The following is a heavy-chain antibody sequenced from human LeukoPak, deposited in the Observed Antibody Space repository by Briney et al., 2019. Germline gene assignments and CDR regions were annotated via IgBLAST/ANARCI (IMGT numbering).Heavy chain of an antibody. CDR3: ARGPATRMGYYYYYYVDV. J-gene: IGHJ6*03. Sequence: SETLSLTCTVSGGSISSHYWSWIRQPPGKGLEWIGYIYYSGSTNYNPSLKSRVTISVDTSKNQASLKLSSVTAADTAVYYCARGPATRMGYYYYYYVDVWGKGTTVTVSS. D-gene: IGHD1-14*01. CDR2: IYYSGST. CDR1: GGSISSHY. V-gene: IGHV4-59*11.